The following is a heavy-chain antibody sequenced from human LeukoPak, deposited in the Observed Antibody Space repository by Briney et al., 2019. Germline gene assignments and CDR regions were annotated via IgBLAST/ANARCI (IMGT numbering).Heavy chain of an antibody. Sequence: GGSLRLSCAASGFTFSSYAMHWVRQAPGKGLEYVSAISSNGGSTYYANSVKGRFTISRDNSKNTLYLQMGSLRAEDMAVYYCAREGPSDYYYYMDVWGKGTTVTVSS. V-gene: IGHV3-64*01. CDR1: GFTFSSYA. CDR2: ISSNGGST. CDR3: AREGPSDYYYYMDV. J-gene: IGHJ6*03.